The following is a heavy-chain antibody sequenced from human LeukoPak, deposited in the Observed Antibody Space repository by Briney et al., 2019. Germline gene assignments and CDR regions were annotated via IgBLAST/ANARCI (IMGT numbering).Heavy chain of an antibody. CDR1: GFTFSDYY. D-gene: IGHD6-13*01. CDR2: ISSSGSTI. CDR3: ESDIAAAGISGAFDI. V-gene: IGHV3-11*01. J-gene: IGHJ3*02. Sequence: GGSLRLSCAASGFTFSDYYMSWIRQAPGKGLEWVSYISSSGSTIYYADSVKGRFTISRDNAKNSLYLQMNSLRAEDTALYYCESDIAAAGISGAFDIWGQGTMVTVSS.